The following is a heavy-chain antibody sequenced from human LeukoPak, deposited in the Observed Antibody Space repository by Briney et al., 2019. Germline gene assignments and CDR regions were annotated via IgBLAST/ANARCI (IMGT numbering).Heavy chain of an antibody. V-gene: IGHV3-30-3*01. Sequence: GGSLRLSCAASGFTFSSYAMHWVRQAPGKGLEWVAVISYDGSNKYYADSVEGRFTISRDNSKNTLYLQMNSLRAEDTAVYYCARVHSSGYYGLDYWGQGTLVTVSS. CDR3: ARVHSSGYYGLDY. D-gene: IGHD3-22*01. CDR2: ISYDGSNK. CDR1: GFTFSSYA. J-gene: IGHJ4*02.